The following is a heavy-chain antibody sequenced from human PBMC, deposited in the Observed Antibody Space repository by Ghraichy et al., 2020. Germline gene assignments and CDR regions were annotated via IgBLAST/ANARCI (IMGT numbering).Heavy chain of an antibody. Sequence: GESLNISCAASGFTFSSYGMHWVRQAPGKGLEWVAVIWYDGSNKYYADSVKGRFTISRDNSKNTLYLQMNSLRAEDTAVYYCARGGGGGGSSDYWGQGTLVTVSS. CDR1: GFTFSSYG. V-gene: IGHV3-33*01. CDR2: IWYDGSNK. J-gene: IGHJ4*02. D-gene: IGHD2-15*01. CDR3: ARGGGGGGSSDY.